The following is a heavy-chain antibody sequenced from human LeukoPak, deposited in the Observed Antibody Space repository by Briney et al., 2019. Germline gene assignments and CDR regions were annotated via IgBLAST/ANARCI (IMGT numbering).Heavy chain of an antibody. V-gene: IGHV1-18*01. J-gene: IGHJ4*02. CDR1: GYSFTTYG. D-gene: IGHD3-22*01. CDR3: AKMDSDSSGFFSN. CDR2: ISVYNGNT. Sequence: ASVKVSCKASGYSFTTYGISWLRQAPGHGLEWIAWISVYNGNTNYADKVRGRVHVTTDISATTAYLELKSLRYDDTGVYYCAKMDSDSSGFFSNWGQGTPVTVSS.